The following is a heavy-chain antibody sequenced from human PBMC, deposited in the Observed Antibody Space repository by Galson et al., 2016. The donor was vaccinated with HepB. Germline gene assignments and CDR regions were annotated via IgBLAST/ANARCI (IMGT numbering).Heavy chain of an antibody. CDR2: ISAYNGYT. CDR1: GYTFISYG. CDR3: ARDEWIQLCDY. J-gene: IGHJ4*02. Sequence: SVKVSCKASGYTFISYGISWMRQAPGQGLEWMGWISAYNGYTNYAQKFQGRVTLTTDTSTSTAYMELRSLRSDDTAVYFCARDEWIQLCDYWGQGTLVTVSS. D-gene: IGHD5-18*01. V-gene: IGHV1-18*01.